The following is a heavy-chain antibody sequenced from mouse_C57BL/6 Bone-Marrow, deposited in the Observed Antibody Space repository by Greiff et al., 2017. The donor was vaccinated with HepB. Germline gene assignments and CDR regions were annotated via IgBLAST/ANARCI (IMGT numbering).Heavy chain of an antibody. D-gene: IGHD1-1*01. CDR1: GYTFTDYN. CDR2: INPNNGGT. J-gene: IGHJ2*01. V-gene: IGHV1-18*01. CDR3: ARGTVVATSRYFDY. Sequence: VQLQQSGPELVKPGASVKIPCKASGYTFTDYNMDWVKQSHGKSLEWIGDINPNNGGTIYNQKFKGKATLTVDKSSSTAYMELRDLTSEDPAVYYCARGTVVATSRYFDYWVQGTTLTVSS.